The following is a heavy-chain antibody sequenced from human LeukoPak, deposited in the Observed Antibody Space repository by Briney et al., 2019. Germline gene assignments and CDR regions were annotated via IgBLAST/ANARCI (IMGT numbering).Heavy chain of an antibody. Sequence: GGSLRLSCAASGFTFSSYAMHWVRQAPGKGLEWVAVKSYDGSNKYYADSVKGRFTISRDNSKNTLYLQMNSLRAEDTAVYYCARMGQWLADWGHFDYWGQGTLVTVSS. J-gene: IGHJ4*02. D-gene: IGHD6-19*01. CDR1: GFTFSSYA. CDR2: KSYDGSNK. CDR3: ARMGQWLADWGHFDY. V-gene: IGHV3-30-3*01.